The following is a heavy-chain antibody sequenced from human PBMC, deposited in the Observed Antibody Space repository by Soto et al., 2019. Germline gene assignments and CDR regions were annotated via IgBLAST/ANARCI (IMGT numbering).Heavy chain of an antibody. J-gene: IGHJ6*02. CDR1: GGSITSHY. V-gene: IGHV4-59*08. CDR2: IHHSGST. CDR3: ARQAFRHIHGLVHV. Sequence: QVQLQESGPGLVKPSETLSLTCSVSGGSITSHYCSWFRQPPGKGLEWIGYIHHSGSTSYNPSLKRPLPMSVDTSKNQYSLKVNSVTAADTGLYYCARQAFRHIHGLVHVWRPGTTVTVSS. D-gene: IGHD5-18*01.